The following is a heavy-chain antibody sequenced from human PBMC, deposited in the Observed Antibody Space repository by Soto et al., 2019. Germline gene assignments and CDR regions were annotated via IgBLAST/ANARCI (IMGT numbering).Heavy chain of an antibody. Sequence: ASVKVSCKASGYTFTNYDINWVRQATGQGLEWMGWMNPNSGNAGSAQKFQDRVTMTRSTSTNTIYMELSSLISEDTAVYYCARAFAETSGGSTRSYYYMDVWGKGTTVTVS. CDR2: MNPNSGNA. CDR1: GYTFTNYD. CDR3: ARAFAETSGGSTRSYYYMDV. J-gene: IGHJ6*03. D-gene: IGHD3-10*01. V-gene: IGHV1-8*01.